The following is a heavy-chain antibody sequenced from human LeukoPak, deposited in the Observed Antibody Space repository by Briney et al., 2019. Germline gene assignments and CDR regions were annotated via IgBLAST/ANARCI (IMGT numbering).Heavy chain of an antibody. J-gene: IGHJ4*02. CDR1: GGTFSSYA. Sequence: ASVKVSCKASGGTFSSYAISRVRQAPGQGLEWMGGIIPIFGTANYAQKFQGRVTITADKSTSTAYMELSSLRSEDTAVYYCAREPNCSGGSCYSSNFDYWGQGTLVTVSS. D-gene: IGHD2-15*01. CDR3: AREPNCSGGSCYSSNFDY. V-gene: IGHV1-69*06. CDR2: IIPIFGTA.